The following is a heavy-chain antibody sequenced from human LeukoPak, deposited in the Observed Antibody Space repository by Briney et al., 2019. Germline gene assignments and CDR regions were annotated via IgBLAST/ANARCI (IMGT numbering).Heavy chain of an antibody. CDR2: ISSSSSYI. V-gene: IGHV3-21*01. Sequence: PGGSLRLPCVASGFTFSSYSMSWVRQAPGKGLEWVSSISSSSSYIYYADSVKGRFTISRDNAKNSLYLQMNSLRAEDTAVYYCARDDYGGMDVWGKGTTVTVSS. CDR3: ARDDYGGMDV. J-gene: IGHJ6*04. CDR1: GFTFSSYS. D-gene: IGHD4-23*01.